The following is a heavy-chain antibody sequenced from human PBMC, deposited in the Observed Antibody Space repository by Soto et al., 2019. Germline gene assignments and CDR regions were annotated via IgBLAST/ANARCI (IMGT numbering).Heavy chain of an antibody. CDR1: GGSFSVYY. V-gene: IGHV4-34*01. Sequence: SETLSLTCAVYGGSFSVYYWNWIRQPPEKGLEWIGEFNHSGSTNYNPSLKSRVTITVDTSKNQFSLKLSSVTAADTSVDYCAIGRKAAAGKRGLHFRFDYWGLGTLVTVSS. CDR3: AIGRKAAAGKRGLHFRFDY. D-gene: IGHD6-13*01. CDR2: FNHSGST. J-gene: IGHJ4*02.